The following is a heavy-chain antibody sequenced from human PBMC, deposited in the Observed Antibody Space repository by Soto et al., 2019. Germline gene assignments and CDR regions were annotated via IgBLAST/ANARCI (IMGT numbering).Heavy chain of an antibody. CDR2: IYYSGST. CDR1: GGSISSYY. CDR3: ARSYYYGSGSYYYD. Sequence: SETLSLTCTVSGGSISSYYWSWIRQPPGKGLEWIGYIYYSGSTNYNPSLKSRVTISVDTSKNQFSLKLSSVTAADTAVYYCARSYYYGSGSYYYDWGQGTLVTVSS. D-gene: IGHD3-10*01. J-gene: IGHJ4*02. V-gene: IGHV4-59*08.